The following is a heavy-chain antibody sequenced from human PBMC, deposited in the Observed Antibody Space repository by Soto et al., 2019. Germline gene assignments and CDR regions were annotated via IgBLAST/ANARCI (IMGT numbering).Heavy chain of an antibody. Sequence: PGGSLRLPCAASGFTFSSYSMNWVRQAPGKGLEWVSSISSSSSYIYYADSVKGRFTISRDNAKNSLYLQMNSLRAEDTAVYYCARDLATAMVTSWYFDLWGRGTLVTVSS. V-gene: IGHV3-21*01. J-gene: IGHJ2*01. CDR3: ARDLATAMVTSWYFDL. CDR1: GFTFSSYS. D-gene: IGHD5-18*01. CDR2: ISSSSSYI.